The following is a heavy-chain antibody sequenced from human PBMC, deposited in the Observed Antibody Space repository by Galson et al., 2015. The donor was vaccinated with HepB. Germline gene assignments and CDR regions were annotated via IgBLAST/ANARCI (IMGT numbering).Heavy chain of an antibody. J-gene: IGHJ4*02. CDR1: GYNFNIHK. CDR2: INPFNGKV. D-gene: IGHD3-10*01. CDR3: ARDGGMHRSHYKKYFDY. V-gene: IGHV1-18*04. Sequence: SVKVSCKASGYNFNIHKIYWVRQAPGQGLEWMGWINPFNGKVNCPQNFQGRVSMTTDNSTSTVYMEVRGLRPGDAAVYFCARDGGMHRSHYKKYFDYWGQGTLVTVSS.